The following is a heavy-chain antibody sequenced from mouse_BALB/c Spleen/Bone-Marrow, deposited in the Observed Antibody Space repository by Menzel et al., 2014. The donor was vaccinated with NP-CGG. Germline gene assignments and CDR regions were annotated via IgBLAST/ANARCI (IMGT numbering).Heavy chain of an antibody. CDR3: AEDRRGDLACYAY. J-gene: IGHJ3*01. Sequence: EVQGVESGGGLVQPGGSLRLSCATSGFTFTDYYMSWVRQPPGKALEWLGFIRNKANGYTTEYSASVKGRFTISRDNSQSILYLQMNTLRAEDTTYYYGAEDRRGDLACYAYWGQGTLLTVSA. V-gene: IGHV7-3*02. CDR1: GFTFTDYY. CDR2: IRNKANGYTT.